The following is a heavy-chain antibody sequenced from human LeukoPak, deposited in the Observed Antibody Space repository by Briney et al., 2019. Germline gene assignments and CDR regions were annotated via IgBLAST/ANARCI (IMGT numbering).Heavy chain of an antibody. CDR3: ARDNTAVAEPYYFDY. D-gene: IGHD6-19*01. J-gene: IGHJ4*02. Sequence: APVKVSCKASGYTFTSYYMHWVRQAPGQGLERMGWINPNSGGTNYAQKFQGRVTMTRDTSISTAYMELSRLRSDDTAVYYCARDNTAVAEPYYFDYWGQGTLVTVSS. V-gene: IGHV1-2*02. CDR1: GYTFTSYY. CDR2: INPNSGGT.